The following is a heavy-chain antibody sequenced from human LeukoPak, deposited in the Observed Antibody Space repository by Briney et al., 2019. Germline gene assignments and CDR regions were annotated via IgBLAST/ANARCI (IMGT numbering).Heavy chain of an antibody. CDR1: GGSISSYY. V-gene: IGHV4-59*08. CDR3: ARQVVRGATRPAFDI. D-gene: IGHD3-10*01. J-gene: IGHJ3*02. Sequence: PSETLSLTCTVSGGSISSYYWSWIRQPPGKGLEWIGYIYYSGSTNYNPSLKSRVTIPVDTSKNQFSLKLSSVTAADTAVYYCARQVVRGATRPAFDIWGQGTMVTVSS. CDR2: IYYSGST.